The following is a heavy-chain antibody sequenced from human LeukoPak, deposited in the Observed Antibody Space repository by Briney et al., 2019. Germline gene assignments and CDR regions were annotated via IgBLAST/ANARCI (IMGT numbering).Heavy chain of an antibody. J-gene: IGHJ4*02. CDR3: AKERKLLPFDC. CDR2: IQNDEIDK. CDR1: GFTFSTFG. V-gene: IGHV3-30*02. D-gene: IGHD4-23*01. Sequence: GGSLRLSCAASGFTFSTFGMHCVRQAPGKGLEWVAFIQNDEIDKFYADSVKGRFTISRDNSKTTMYLQMNSLRYEDTAVYYCAKERKLLPFDCWGQGTLVTVSS.